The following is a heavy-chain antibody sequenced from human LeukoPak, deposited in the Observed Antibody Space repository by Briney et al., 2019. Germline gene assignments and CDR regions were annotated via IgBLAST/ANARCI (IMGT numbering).Heavy chain of an antibody. D-gene: IGHD4-23*01. Sequence: ASVKVSCKASGYTFTSYDLNWVRQATGQGPEWIGWMNPNSGNTGYAQKFQGRVTLTRSTSISTAYMELRSLTSEDTAVYYCARDYGGNSGWFDPWGQGTLVTVS. J-gene: IGHJ5*02. CDR3: ARDYGGNSGWFDP. V-gene: IGHV1-8*01. CDR1: GYTFTSYD. CDR2: MNPNSGNT.